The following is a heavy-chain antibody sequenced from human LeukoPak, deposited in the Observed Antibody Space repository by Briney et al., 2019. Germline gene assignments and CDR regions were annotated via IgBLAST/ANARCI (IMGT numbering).Heavy chain of an antibody. CDR1: GGSFSSYY. Sequence: SETLSLTCAVYGGSFSSYYWSWIRQPAGKGLEWIGRIYTSGSTNYNPSLKSRVTMSVDTSKNQFSLKLSSVTAADTAVYYCARDDRGSYLADYYYGMDVWGQGTTVTVS. CDR2: IYTSGST. CDR3: ARDDRGSYLADYYYGMDV. V-gene: IGHV4-4*07. D-gene: IGHD1-26*01. J-gene: IGHJ6*02.